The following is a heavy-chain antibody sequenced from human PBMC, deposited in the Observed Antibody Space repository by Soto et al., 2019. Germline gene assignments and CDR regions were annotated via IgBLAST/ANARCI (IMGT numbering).Heavy chain of an antibody. CDR1: GGSISISSYY. Sequence: PSETLSLTCTVSGGSISISSYYWCWIRQPPGKGLEWIGSIYYSGSTYYNPSLKSRVTISVDTSKNQFSLKLSSVTAADTAVYYCARAPTGTTPPFDYWGQGTLVTVSS. V-gene: IGHV4-39*01. CDR3: ARAPTGTTPPFDY. CDR2: IYYSGST. D-gene: IGHD1-7*01. J-gene: IGHJ4*02.